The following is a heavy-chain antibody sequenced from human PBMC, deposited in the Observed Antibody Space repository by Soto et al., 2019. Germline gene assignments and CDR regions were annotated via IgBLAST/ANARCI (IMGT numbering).Heavy chain of an antibody. J-gene: IGHJ5*02. Sequence: SGALSGTIAVYCGAFRGYCWMWSRQPPVNGLDWIGEINHSGSTNYNPSLKSRVTISVYTSKNQFSLKLSSVTAADTAVYYCARGRFYRGYSSSSSLNWFDTRAQGTLLTVHS. CDR2: INHSGST. V-gene: IGHV4-34*01. CDR1: CGAFRGYC. D-gene: IGHD6-6*01. CDR3: ARGRFYRGYSSSSSLNWFDT.